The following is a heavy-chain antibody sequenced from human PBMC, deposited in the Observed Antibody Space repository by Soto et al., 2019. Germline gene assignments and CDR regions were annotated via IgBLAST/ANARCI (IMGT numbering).Heavy chain of an antibody. CDR2: VNGDLTRT. J-gene: IGHJ6*03. D-gene: IGHD3-10*01. CDR3: ARGAGGYYYMDV. CDR1: GFTFDNYW. V-gene: IGHV3-74*01. Sequence: EVQLVESGGGLVQPGGSLRLSCEASGFTFDNYWMHWVRQVPGKGLVWVERVNGDLTRTNYADSVKGRFTITRDNAQNTLYLRMESLRNEDSAVYFCARGAGGYYYMDVWGKGTTVTVAS.